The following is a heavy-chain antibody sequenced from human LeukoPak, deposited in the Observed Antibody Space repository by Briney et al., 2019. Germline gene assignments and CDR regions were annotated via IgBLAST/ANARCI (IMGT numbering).Heavy chain of an antibody. D-gene: IGHD3-16*01. CDR3: ARGRGGGRRENWFDP. J-gene: IGHJ5*02. Sequence: ASVKVSCKASGYSFTTYDINWVRQATGQGLDWVGWMNPNSGNTGYAQKFQGRVTMTRNTSISTAYMELSSLRSEDTAVYYCARGRGGGRRENWFDPWGQGTLVTVSS. CDR2: MNPNSGNT. V-gene: IGHV1-8*01. CDR1: GYSFTTYD.